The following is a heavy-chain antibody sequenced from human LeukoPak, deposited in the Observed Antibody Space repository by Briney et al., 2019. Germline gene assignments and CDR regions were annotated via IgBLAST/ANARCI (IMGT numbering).Heavy chain of an antibody. CDR1: GFTFSNFA. CDR3: AKMVHTEQWLVPFDY. D-gene: IGHD6-19*01. Sequence: GGSLRLACAASGFTFSNFAMNWVRQAPGKGLEWVSTISGSGGSTYYADSVKGRFTISRDNSKNTLYLQMNSLRAEDTAVYYCAKMVHTEQWLVPFDYWGQGTLVTVSS. V-gene: IGHV3-23*01. CDR2: ISGSGGST. J-gene: IGHJ4*02.